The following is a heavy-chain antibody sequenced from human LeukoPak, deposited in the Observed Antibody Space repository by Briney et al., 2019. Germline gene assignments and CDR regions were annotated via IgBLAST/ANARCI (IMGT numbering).Heavy chain of an antibody. J-gene: IGHJ4*02. CDR2: VSHDGDT. V-gene: IGHV4-34*01. CDR3: AWGPVALPNDRLSLFFDF. CDR1: GGSFNTNY. D-gene: IGHD2-8*01. Sequence: SGTLSLTCAVYGGSFNTNYWNCIRQPPPPGMELKGVVSHDGDTNVNPSLRSRVAMSVDASKNQFSLKLTSVTAADTAVYFCAWGPVALPNDRLSLFFDFWGQGNLVTVSS.